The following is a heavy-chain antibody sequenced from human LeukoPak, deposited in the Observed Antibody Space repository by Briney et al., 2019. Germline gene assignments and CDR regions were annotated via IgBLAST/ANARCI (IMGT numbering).Heavy chain of an antibody. CDR2: IRYDGSNE. CDR3: AKGPYCSGGTCYLKYYYMDV. V-gene: IGHV3-30*02. D-gene: IGHD2-15*01. J-gene: IGHJ6*03. Sequence: GGSLRLSCAASVFSFSSYGMHWVRQAPGKGLEWVAFIRYDGSNEYYADSVKGRFTISRDNSKNTLYLQMNSLRAEDTAVYYCAKGPYCSGGTCYLKYYYMDVWGKGTTVTVSS. CDR1: VFSFSSYG.